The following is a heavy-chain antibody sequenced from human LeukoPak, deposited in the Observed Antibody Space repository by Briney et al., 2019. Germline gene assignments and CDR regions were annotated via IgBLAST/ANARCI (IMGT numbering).Heavy chain of an antibody. CDR2: IIPILGIA. CDR3: ARQVVPAAMSFSYYYYMDV. J-gene: IGHJ6*03. CDR1: GGTFSSYT. Sequence: SVKVSCKASGGTFSSYTISWVRQAPGQGLEWMGRIIPILGIANYAQKFQGRVTITADKSMSTAYMELSSLRSEDTAVYYCARQVVPAAMSFSYYYYMDVWGKGTTVTVSS. D-gene: IGHD2-2*01. V-gene: IGHV1-69*02.